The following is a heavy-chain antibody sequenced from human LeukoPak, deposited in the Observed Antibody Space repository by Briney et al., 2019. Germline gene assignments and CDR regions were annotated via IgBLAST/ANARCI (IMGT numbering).Heavy chain of an antibody. CDR2: IFHSGST. V-gene: IGHV4-4*02. CDR1: GGSISSSTW. D-gene: IGHD3-9*01. Sequence: SGTVSLTCAVSGGSISSSTWWSWVRLPPGKGLEWIGEIFHSGSTNFNPSLKSRLTMSVDESKHEFSLKLTSVTAADTAVYYCASGGLVSRYLDHWGQGTLVTVST. J-gene: IGHJ4*02. CDR3: ASGGLVSRYLDH.